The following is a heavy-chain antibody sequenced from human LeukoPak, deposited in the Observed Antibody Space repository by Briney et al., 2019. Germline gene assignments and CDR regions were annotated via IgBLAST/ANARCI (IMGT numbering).Heavy chain of an antibody. D-gene: IGHD3-22*01. V-gene: IGHV4-39*07. Sequence: PSETLSLTCTVSGGSISSYYWSWIRQPPGKGLEWIGSIYYSGSTYYSPSLKSRVTISVDTSKNQFSLKLSSVTAADTAVYYCARVGRITMIVNGMDVWGQGTTVTVSS. CDR1: GGSISSYY. CDR3: ARVGRITMIVNGMDV. J-gene: IGHJ6*02. CDR2: IYYSGST.